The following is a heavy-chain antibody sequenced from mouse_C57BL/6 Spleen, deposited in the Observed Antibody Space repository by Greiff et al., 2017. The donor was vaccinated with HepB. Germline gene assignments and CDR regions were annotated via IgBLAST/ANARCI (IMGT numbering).Heavy chain of an antibody. J-gene: IGHJ1*03. V-gene: IGHV1-64*01. CDR1: GYTFTSYW. CDR2: IHPNSGST. D-gene: IGHD2-9*01. CDR3: ARSRGSYYGYDGDWYFDV. Sequence: QVQLQQPGAELVKPGASVKLSCKASGYTFTSYWMHWVKQRPGQGLEWIGMIHPNSGSTNYNEKFKSKATLTVDKSSSTAYMQLSSLTSEDSAVYYCARSRGSYYGYDGDWYFDVWGTGTTVTVSS.